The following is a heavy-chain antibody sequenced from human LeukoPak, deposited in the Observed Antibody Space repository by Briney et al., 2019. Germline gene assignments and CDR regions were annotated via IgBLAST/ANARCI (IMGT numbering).Heavy chain of an antibody. CDR2: INPNSGGT. D-gene: IGHD3-9*01. Sequence: ASVKVSCKASGYTFTGYYMHWVRQAPGQGLEWVGWINPNSGGTNYAQKFQGRVTMTRDTSISTAYMELSRLRSDDTAEYYCARTCYDILTGYIPFDPWGQGTLVTVSS. CDR3: ARTCYDILTGYIPFDP. J-gene: IGHJ5*02. CDR1: GYTFTGYY. V-gene: IGHV1-2*02.